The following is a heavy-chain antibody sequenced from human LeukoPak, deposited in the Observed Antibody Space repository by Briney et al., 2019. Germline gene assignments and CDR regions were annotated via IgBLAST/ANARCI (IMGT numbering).Heavy chain of an antibody. D-gene: IGHD2-8*02. CDR2: IKQDGSER. V-gene: IGHV3-7*01. Sequence: QAGGSLRLSCATSGFAFSRHRMSWVRQAPGKGPEWVANIKQDGSERYYVHSVKGRFTISRDNAKNSLYLQMNSLRAEDTAVYYCARDGGHSTDLDYWGQGILVTVSS. CDR3: ARDGGHSTDLDY. J-gene: IGHJ4*02. CDR1: GFAFSRHR.